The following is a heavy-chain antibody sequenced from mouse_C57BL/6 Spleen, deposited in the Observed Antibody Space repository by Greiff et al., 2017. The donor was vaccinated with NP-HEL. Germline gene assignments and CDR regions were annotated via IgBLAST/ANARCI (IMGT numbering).Heavy chain of an antibody. D-gene: IGHD3-2*01. CDR1: GYTFTSYW. V-gene: IGHV1-55*01. Sequence: QVQLKQPGAELVKPGASVKMSCKASGYTFTSYWITWVKQRPGQGLEWIGDIYPGSGSTNYNEKFKSKATLTVDTSSSTAYMQLSSLTSEDAAVYYCARDSPYAMDYWGQGTSVTVSS. CDR3: ARDSPYAMDY. CDR2: IYPGSGST. J-gene: IGHJ4*01.